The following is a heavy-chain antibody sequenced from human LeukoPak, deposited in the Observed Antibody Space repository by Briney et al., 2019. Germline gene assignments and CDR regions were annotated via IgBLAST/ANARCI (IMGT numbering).Heavy chain of an antibody. CDR1: GYTFTSYY. D-gene: IGHD3-3*01. CDR3: ARDLGYSRRYYDFSD. J-gene: IGHJ4*02. Sequence: ASVKVSCKASGYTFTSYYMHWVRQAPGQGLEWMGIINPSGGSTSYAQKFQGRVTMTRDMSTSTVYMELSSLRSEDTAVYYCARDLGYSRRYYDFSDWGQGTLVTVSS. V-gene: IGHV1-46*01. CDR2: INPSGGST.